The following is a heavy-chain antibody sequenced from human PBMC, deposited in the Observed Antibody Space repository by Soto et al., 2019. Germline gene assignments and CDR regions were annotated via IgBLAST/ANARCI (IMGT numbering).Heavy chain of an antibody. Sequence: QVQLVQSGAEVKKPGSSVQVSCKASGGTFSSYAISWVRQAPGQGLEWMGGIIPIFGTADYAQKFQGRVTITADESTSTAYMELSSLRSEDTAVYYCASHGYSYGYLLDYWGQGTLVTVSS. D-gene: IGHD5-18*01. CDR1: GGTFSSYA. J-gene: IGHJ4*02. CDR2: IIPIFGTA. V-gene: IGHV1-69*12. CDR3: ASHGYSYGYLLDY.